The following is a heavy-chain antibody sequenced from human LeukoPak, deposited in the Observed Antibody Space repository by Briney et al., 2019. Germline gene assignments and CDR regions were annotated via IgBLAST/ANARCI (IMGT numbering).Heavy chain of an antibody. CDR1: GGSISSYY. CDR3: ARGVSRREFDY. D-gene: IGHD3-10*01. V-gene: IGHV4-59*01. Sequence: PSETLSLTCTVSGGSISSYYWSWIRQPPGKGLEWIGYIYYSGSTNYNPSLKSRVTISVDTSKNQFSLKLSSVTAADTAVYYCARGVSRREFDYWGQGTLVTVSP. CDR2: IYYSGST. J-gene: IGHJ4*02.